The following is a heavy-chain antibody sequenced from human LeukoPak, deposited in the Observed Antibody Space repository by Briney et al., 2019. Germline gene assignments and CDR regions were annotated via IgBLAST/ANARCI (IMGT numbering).Heavy chain of an antibody. CDR2: MYYSGGT. J-gene: IGHJ4*02. V-gene: IGHV4-59*01. D-gene: IGHD5-24*01. CDR1: GGSISRYY. Sequence: KTSETLSLTCTVSGGSISRYYWSWIRQPPGKGLEWIGYMYYSGGTKYNPSLQSRVTISVDTSENQFSLKLNSVTAADTAVYYCARVGARPRDAYNFFDYWGQGTLVTVSS. CDR3: ARVGARPRDAYNFFDY.